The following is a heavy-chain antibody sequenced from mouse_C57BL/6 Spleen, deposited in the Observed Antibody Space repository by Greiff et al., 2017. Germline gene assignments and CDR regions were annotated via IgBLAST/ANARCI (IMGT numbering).Heavy chain of an antibody. V-gene: IGHV1-64*01. CDR3: ARGDYDRSWFAY. CDR1: GYTFTSYW. Sequence: QVQLQQPGAELVKPGASVKLSCKASGYTFTSYWMNWVKQRPGQGLEWIGVIHPNSGSTNYNEQFKSKATLTVDKSSSTAYMQLSSLTSEDSAVYYCARGDYDRSWFAYWGQGTLVTVSA. D-gene: IGHD2-4*01. J-gene: IGHJ3*01. CDR2: IHPNSGST.